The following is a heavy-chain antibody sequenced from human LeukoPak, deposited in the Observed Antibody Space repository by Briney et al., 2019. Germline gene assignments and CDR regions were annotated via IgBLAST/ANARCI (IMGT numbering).Heavy chain of an antibody. CDR1: GFTFDDYA. D-gene: IGHD6-13*01. CDR3: AKGPSPFAAAAFYFDY. CDR2: ISWNSGSI. J-gene: IGHJ4*02. V-gene: IGHV3-9*01. Sequence: GGSLRLSCAASGFTFDDYAMHWVRQAPGKGLEWVSGISWNSGSIGYADSVKGRFTISRDNAKNSLYLQMNSLRAEDTALYYCAKGPSPFAAAAFYFDYWGQGTLVTVSS.